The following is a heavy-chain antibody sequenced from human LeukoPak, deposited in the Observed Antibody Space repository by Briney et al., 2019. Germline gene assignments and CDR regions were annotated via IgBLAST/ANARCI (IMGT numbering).Heavy chain of an antibody. CDR3: ARDSVELERRNWFDP. V-gene: IGHV1-46*02. CDR1: PYTFNKYY. D-gene: IGHD1-1*01. CDR2: INPSGRST. J-gene: IGHJ5*02. Sequence: ASVKVSCKASPYTFNKYYIHWVRQAPGQGPEWMGVINPSGRSTSYAQQFRGRVTMTRDTSTSTVYMDLSGLRSEDTAVYYCARDSVELERRNWFDPWGQGTLAIVSS.